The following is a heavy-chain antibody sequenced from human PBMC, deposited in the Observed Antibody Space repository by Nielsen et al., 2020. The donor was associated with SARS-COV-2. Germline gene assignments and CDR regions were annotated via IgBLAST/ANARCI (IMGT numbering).Heavy chain of an antibody. D-gene: IGHD2-15*01. Sequence: LETLSLTCTVSGYSISSGYYWGWIRQPPGKGLEWIGSIYHSGSTYYNPSLKSRVTISVDTSKNQFSLKLSSVTAADTAVYYCARGGVVAATRVYYYGMDVWGQGTTVTVSS. J-gene: IGHJ6*02. V-gene: IGHV4-38-2*02. CDR1: GYSISSGYY. CDR2: IYHSGST. CDR3: ARGGVVAATRVYYYGMDV.